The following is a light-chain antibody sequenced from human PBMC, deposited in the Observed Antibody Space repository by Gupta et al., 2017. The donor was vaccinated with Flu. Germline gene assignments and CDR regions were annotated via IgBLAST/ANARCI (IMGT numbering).Light chain of an antibody. J-gene: IGLJ3*02. CDR3: AAWDDSLNGWV. CDR1: SSDIGSHS. V-gene: IGLV1-44*01. CDR2: NND. Sequence: QSVLTQPPSASGTPGQRVTISCSGSSSDIGSHSVNWYQQLPGTAPQVLIYNNDQRPSGVPARFSGSKSGTSASLAISGLQAEDETDYYCAAWDDSLNGWVFGGGTKLTVL.